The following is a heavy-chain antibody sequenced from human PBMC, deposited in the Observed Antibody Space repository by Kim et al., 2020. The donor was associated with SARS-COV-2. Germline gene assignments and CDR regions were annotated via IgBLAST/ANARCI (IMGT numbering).Heavy chain of an antibody. J-gene: IGHJ4*02. CDR1: GGSISSGGYY. CDR2: IYYSGST. D-gene: IGHD6-13*01. V-gene: IGHV4-31*03. CDR3: ARGVFLSSSWGELYYFDY. Sequence: SETLSLTCTVSGGSISSGGYYWSWIRQHPGKGLEWIGYIYYSGSTYYNPSLKSRVTISVDTSKNQFSLKLSSVTAADTAVYYCARGVFLSSSWGELYYFDYWGQGTLVTVSS.